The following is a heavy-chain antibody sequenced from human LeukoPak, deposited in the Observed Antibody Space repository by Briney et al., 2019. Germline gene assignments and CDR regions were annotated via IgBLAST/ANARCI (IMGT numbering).Heavy chain of an antibody. D-gene: IGHD2-2*01. CDR2: IYYSGST. V-gene: IGHV4-30-4*01. Sequence: SETLSLTCTVSGGSISSGDSYWSWIRQPPGKGLEWIGSIYYSGSTYYNPSLKSRVTISVDTSKNQFSLKLSSVTAADTAVYYCASMEYQLATFDPWGQGTLVTVSS. J-gene: IGHJ5*02. CDR3: ASMEYQLATFDP. CDR1: GGSISSGDSY.